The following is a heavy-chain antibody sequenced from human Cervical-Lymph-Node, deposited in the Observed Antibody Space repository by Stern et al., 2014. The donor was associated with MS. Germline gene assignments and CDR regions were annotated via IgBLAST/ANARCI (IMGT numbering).Heavy chain of an antibody. CDR3: ARGDSEAPIYYFDY. D-gene: IGHD2-21*01. CDR2: ITPIFEAT. J-gene: IGHJ4*02. V-gene: IGHV1-69*01. Sequence: VQLVESGAEVKKPGSSVKVSCQTSGGTFSTFAIGWVRQAPGQGLEWMGGITPIFEATNYAQKFQGRLTITADESTRTAYMELSSLRPDDTAMYYCARGDSEAPIYYFDYWGQGTLVTVSS. CDR1: GGTFSTFA.